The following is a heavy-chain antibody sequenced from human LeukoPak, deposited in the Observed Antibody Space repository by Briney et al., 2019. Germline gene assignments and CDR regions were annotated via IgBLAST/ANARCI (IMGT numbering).Heavy chain of an antibody. D-gene: IGHD2-2*01. CDR2: IYPADSDT. CDR3: ARLVCSSTSCYSGFDY. V-gene: IGHV5-51*01. J-gene: IGHJ4*02. CDR1: GYIFTNYW. Sequence: PGESLKISCKGSGYIFTNYWIGWVRPMPEKGLEWMGIIYPADSDTRYSPSFQGQVTISADKSINSAYLQWSSLKASDTAMYYCARLVCSSTSCYSGFDYWGQGTLVTVSS.